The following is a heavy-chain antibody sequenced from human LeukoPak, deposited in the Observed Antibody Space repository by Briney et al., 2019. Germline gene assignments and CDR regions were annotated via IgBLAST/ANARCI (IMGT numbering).Heavy chain of an antibody. D-gene: IGHD3-10*01. Sequence: ASVKVSCKASGYTFIGYYMHWVRQAPGQGLEWMGWINPNSGGTNYAQKFQGWVTMTRDTSISTAYMELSRLRSDDTAVYYCARDRDYGSGSYYPLLPDYWGQGTLVTVSS. J-gene: IGHJ4*02. V-gene: IGHV1-2*04. CDR1: GYTFIGYY. CDR2: INPNSGGT. CDR3: ARDRDYGSGSYYPLLPDY.